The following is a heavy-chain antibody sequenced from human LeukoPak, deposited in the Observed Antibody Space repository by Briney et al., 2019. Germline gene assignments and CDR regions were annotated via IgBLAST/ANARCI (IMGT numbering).Heavy chain of an antibody. V-gene: IGHV1-69*05. CDR3: ASGYSYGPRTYYFDY. CDR2: IIPIFGTA. CDR1: GGTFSSYA. Sequence: SVKVSCKASGGTFSSYAISWVRQAPGQGLEWMGGIIPIFGTANYAQKFQGRVTITTDESTSTAHMELSSLRSEDTAVYYCASGYSYGPRTYYFDYWGQGTLVTVSS. J-gene: IGHJ4*02. D-gene: IGHD5-18*01.